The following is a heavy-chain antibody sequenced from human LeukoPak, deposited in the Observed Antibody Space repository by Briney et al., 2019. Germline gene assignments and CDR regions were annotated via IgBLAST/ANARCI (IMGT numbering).Heavy chain of an antibody. CDR3: AICYGIAAAGDY. D-gene: IGHD6-13*01. V-gene: IGHV3-23*01. Sequence: GGSLRLSCAASGFSFNTAWMNWVRQAPGKGLEWVSAISGSGGSTYYADSVKGRFTISRDNSKNTLYLQMNSLRAEDTAVYYCAICYGIAAAGDYWGQGTLVTVSS. J-gene: IGHJ4*02. CDR2: ISGSGGST. CDR1: GFSFNTAW.